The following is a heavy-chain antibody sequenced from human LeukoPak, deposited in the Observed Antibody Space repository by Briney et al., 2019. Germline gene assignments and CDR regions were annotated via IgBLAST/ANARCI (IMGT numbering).Heavy chain of an antibody. CDR1: GDSVSCNSAA. J-gene: IGHJ4*01. CDR2: TYYRSKWYN. Sequence: SQTLSLTCAISGDSVSCNSAAWHWIRQSPSRGLEWLGRTYYRSKWYNDYAVSANSRITIHPDTSKNQFSRQLNSVTPEDTAVYYCARDLTMVRGGGFDYWGQGTLVTVSS. D-gene: IGHD3-10*01. V-gene: IGHV6-1*01. CDR3: ARDLTMVRGGGFDY.